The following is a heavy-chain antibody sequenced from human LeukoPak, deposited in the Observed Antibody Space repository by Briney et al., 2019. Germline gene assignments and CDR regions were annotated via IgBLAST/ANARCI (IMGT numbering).Heavy chain of an antibody. CDR1: GFTFSSYW. Sequence: PGGSLRLSCAASGFTFSSYWMHWVRQAPGKGLVWVSRINTDGISTNYADSVKGRFTISRDNARSTLYLQMNSLRGEDTAVYYCVRDRSYDVDWDSLTYWGQGILVTVSS. V-gene: IGHV3-74*01. CDR3: VRDRSYDVDWDSLTY. CDR2: INTDGIST. D-gene: IGHD3-9*01. J-gene: IGHJ4*02.